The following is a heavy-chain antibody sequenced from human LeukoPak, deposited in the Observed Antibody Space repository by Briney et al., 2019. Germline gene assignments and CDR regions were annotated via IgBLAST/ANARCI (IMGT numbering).Heavy chain of an antibody. Sequence: ASVKVSCKASGYTFTGYYMHWVRQAPGQGLEWMGRINPSSGGTNYAQKFQGRVTMTRDTSISTAYMELSRLRSDDTAVYYCARALEGYCTNGVCWNFDYWGQGTLVTVSS. CDR2: INPSSGGT. V-gene: IGHV1-2*06. CDR1: GYTFTGYY. D-gene: IGHD2-8*01. J-gene: IGHJ4*02. CDR3: ARALEGYCTNGVCWNFDY.